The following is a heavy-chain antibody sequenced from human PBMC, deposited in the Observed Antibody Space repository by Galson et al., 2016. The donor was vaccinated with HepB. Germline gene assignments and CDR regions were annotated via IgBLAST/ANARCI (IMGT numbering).Heavy chain of an antibody. D-gene: IGHD3-3*01. CDR1: GGSISSGGYY. CDR2: IYYSGST. Sequence: TLSLTCTVSGGSISSGGYYWSWIRQHPGKGLEWIGYIYYSGSTYYNPSLKSRVTISVDTSKNQFSLKLSSVTAADTAVYYCARLRFLEWLSEFDYWGQGTPVTVSS. CDR3: ARLRFLEWLSEFDY. J-gene: IGHJ4*02. V-gene: IGHV4-31*03.